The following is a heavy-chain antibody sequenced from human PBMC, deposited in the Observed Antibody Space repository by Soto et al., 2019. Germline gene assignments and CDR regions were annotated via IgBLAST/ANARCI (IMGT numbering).Heavy chain of an antibody. CDR1: GGSISSGNYY. CDR2: ISYSGST. J-gene: IGHJ4*02. V-gene: IGHV4-30-4*01. CDR3: ATMGTPATGLYVFDY. D-gene: IGHD2-15*01. Sequence: QVQLQESGPGLVKPSQTLSLTCTVSGGSISSGNYYWSWIRQPPGKGLEWIGFISYSGSTYYSTSLKSRVTISVDTPKSQFSLNLSFVTAADTAVYYCATMGTPATGLYVFDYWGQGSLVTVSS.